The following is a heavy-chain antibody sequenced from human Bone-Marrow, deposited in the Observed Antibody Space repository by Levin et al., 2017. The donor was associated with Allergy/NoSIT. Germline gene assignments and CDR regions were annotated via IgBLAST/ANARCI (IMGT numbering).Heavy chain of an antibody. D-gene: IGHD2-2*02. V-gene: IGHV3-74*01. J-gene: IGHJ4*02. CDR1: GFTFSSYW. CDR3: ARNPPGYCSSTSCYMPVGYYFDY. CDR2: INSDGSST. Sequence: GESLKISCAASGFTFSSYWMHWVRQAPGKGLVWVSRINSDGSSTSYADSVKGRFTISRDNAKNTLYLQMNSLRAEDTAVYYCARNPPGYCSSTSCYMPVGYYFDYWGQGTLVTVSS.